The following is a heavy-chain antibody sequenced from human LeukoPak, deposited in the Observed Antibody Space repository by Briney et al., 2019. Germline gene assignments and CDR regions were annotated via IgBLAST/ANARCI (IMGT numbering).Heavy chain of an antibody. CDR1: GGSIGSFY. D-gene: IGHD6-13*01. CDR3: ALGNHIAAAGDYYYYYGMDV. V-gene: IGHV4-59*12. CDR2: IYYTGST. Sequence: PSETLSLTCTVSGGSIGSFYWSWIRQPPGKGLEWIGYIYYTGSTNYNPSLKSRVTISVDTSKNQFSLKLSSVTAADTAVYYCALGNHIAAAGDYYYYYGMDVWGQGTTVTVSS. J-gene: IGHJ6*02.